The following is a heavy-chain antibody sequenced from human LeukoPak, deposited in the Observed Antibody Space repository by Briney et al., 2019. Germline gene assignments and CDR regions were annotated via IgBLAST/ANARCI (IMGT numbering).Heavy chain of an antibody. CDR2: INPSGGST. J-gene: IGHJ3*02. Sequence: ASVKVSCKASGYTFTSYYMHWVRQAPGQGLEWMGIINPSGGSTSYAQKFQGRDTMTRDTSTSTVYMELSSLRSEDTAVYYCARSGGGSTMIVVVITPGAFDIWGQGTMVTVSS. CDR3: ARSGGGSTMIVVVITPGAFDI. CDR1: GYTFTSYY. D-gene: IGHD3-22*01. V-gene: IGHV1-46*01.